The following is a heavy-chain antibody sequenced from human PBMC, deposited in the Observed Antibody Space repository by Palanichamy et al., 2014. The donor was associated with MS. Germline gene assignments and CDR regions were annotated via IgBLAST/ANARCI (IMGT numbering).Heavy chain of an antibody. Sequence: EVQLVESGGGLVQPGGSLRLSCAASGFTFSRSWMGWVRQAPGKGLEWVANINKDGSDIYYVDSVKGRFTISRDNAEKSLYLQMNSLRADDTAVYYCARHGDYSFDLWGRDTLVTVSS. J-gene: IGHJ2*01. CDR3: ARHGDYSFDL. CDR1: GFTFSRSW. D-gene: IGHD4-17*01. CDR2: INKDGSDI. V-gene: IGHV3-7*03.